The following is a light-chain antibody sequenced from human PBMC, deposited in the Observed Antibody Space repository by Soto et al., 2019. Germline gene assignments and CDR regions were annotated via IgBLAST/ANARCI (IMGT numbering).Light chain of an antibody. CDR2: ADN. CDR3: CSHAGDTMWV. CDR1: SSNIGAGYD. J-gene: IGLJ3*02. Sequence: QSVLTQTPSVSGAPGQKITMSCTGSSSNIGAGYDVHWYQQVPGAAPRLLIYADNNRPSGVPDRFSASKSGTSASLAITGLQGEDEANYYCCSHAGDTMWVLGGGTKLTVL. V-gene: IGLV1-40*01.